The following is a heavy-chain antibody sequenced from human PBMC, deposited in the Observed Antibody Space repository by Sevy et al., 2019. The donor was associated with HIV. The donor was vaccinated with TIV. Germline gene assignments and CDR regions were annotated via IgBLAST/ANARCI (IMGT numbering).Heavy chain of an antibody. D-gene: IGHD5-12*01. Sequence: VSVKVSCKASGYTFSNNAMNWVRQAPGQGLEWMGWINTNTGNPTYAQGFTGRFVFSLDTSVSTAYLQIRSLKAEDTAVYYCTRGYIGYNSGDAFDIWGQGTMVTVSS. CDR1: GYTFSNNA. V-gene: IGHV7-4-1*02. CDR3: TRGYIGYNSGDAFDI. J-gene: IGHJ3*02. CDR2: INTNTGNP.